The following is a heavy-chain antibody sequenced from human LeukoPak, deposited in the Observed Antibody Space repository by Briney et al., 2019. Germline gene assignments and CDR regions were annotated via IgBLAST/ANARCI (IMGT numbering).Heavy chain of an antibody. CDR1: GSSFKFYS. J-gene: IGHJ3*02. V-gene: IGHV3-23*01. D-gene: IGHD4/OR15-4a*01. CDR2: ISDTGAST. Sequence: LTPSCAAAGSSFKFYSMSWVRLAPEGVRGWIALISDTGASTYHADPVKGRFTISRDNSENTLLLQMNSLRAEDTAVYYCAKDWVYSANGHPFDIWGQGAMVTVSS. CDR3: AKDWVYSANGHPFDI.